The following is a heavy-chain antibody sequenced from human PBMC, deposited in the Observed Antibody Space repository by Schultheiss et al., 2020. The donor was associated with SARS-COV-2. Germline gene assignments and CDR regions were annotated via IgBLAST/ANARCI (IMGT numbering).Heavy chain of an antibody. D-gene: IGHD5-24*01. V-gene: IGHV3-7*03. Sequence: GESLKISCAASGFTFSSYWMSWVRQAPGKGLEWVANIKQDGSVQHYVDSVRGRFIISRDNAENSLDLQMNSLRVDDTAVYYCVKEGDEMGTSWGQGTLVTVSS. CDR1: GFTFSSYW. CDR2: IKQDGSVQ. J-gene: IGHJ4*02. CDR3: VKEGDEMGTS.